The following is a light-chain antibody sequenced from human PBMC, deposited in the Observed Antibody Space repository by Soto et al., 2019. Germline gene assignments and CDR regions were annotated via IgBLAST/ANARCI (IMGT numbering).Light chain of an antibody. J-gene: IGKJ5*01. V-gene: IGKV3-20*01. CDR3: QQYGSSPPSST. CDR1: QSITEK. CDR2: GAS. Sequence: IVCTQCLYTLSVSPGERPTLSCRASQSITEKVVWYQQKSGQAPRLLIYGASNRATDIPDRFSGRGSGTDFTLTISRLEPEDFAVYYCQQYGSSPPSSTFGQGTRLETK.